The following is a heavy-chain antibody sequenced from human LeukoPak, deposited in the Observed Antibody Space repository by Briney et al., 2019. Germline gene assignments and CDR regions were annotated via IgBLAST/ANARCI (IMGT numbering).Heavy chain of an antibody. J-gene: IGHJ4*02. D-gene: IGHD2-2*02. CDR3: ARNPPYCTSTSCYNDY. V-gene: IGHV1-2*02. Sequence: ASVKVSCKASGYTFTIYYMHWVRQAPGQGLEWMGWINSNSGGTTYAQRFQGRVTMTRDTSISTAYMELSGLTSDDTAVYYCARNPPYCTSTSCYNDYWGQGTLVTVSS. CDR2: INSNSGGT. CDR1: GYTFTIYY.